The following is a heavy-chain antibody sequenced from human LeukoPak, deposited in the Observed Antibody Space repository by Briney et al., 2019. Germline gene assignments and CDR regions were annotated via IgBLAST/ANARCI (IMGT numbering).Heavy chain of an antibody. CDR2: FIAYNGNT. CDR3: ARESIDSAFDM. D-gene: IGHD3-22*01. J-gene: IGHJ3*02. Sequence: SVKVSCKASGYTFTNHGISLVRQAPGQGPGLMRWFIAYNGNTNYAQKQQGRVTMTTDTSTSTAYMEVRSLRSDDTAVYYCARESIDSAFDMWGQGTMVTVSS. V-gene: IGHV1-18*01. CDR1: GYTFTNHG.